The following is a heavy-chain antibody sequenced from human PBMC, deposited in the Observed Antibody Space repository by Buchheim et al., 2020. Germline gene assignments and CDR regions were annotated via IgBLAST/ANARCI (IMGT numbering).Heavy chain of an antibody. V-gene: IGHV4-34*01. Sequence: QVQLQQWGAGLLKPSETLSLTCAVYGGSFSGYYWSWIRQPPGKGLEWIGEINHSGSTNYNPSLKSRVTLSVDTSKNQLSLKLSSVTAADTAVYYCARGWGYCSSTSCSPLDYWGQGT. CDR1: GGSFSGYY. J-gene: IGHJ4*02. CDR2: INHSGST. CDR3: ARGWGYCSSTSCSPLDY. D-gene: IGHD2-2*01.